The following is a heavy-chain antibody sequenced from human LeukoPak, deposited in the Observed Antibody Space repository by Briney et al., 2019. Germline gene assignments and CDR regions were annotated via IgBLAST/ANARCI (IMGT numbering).Heavy chain of an antibody. Sequence: GGSLRLSCAASGFTFINYAMTWVRQAPGKGLEWVSTITNGATGTFYADSVKGRFTISRDNSQNTMYLQMNGLRAEDTAVYYCATWPGAWYGEDYWGQGTLVTVSS. J-gene: IGHJ4*02. D-gene: IGHD3-10*01. CDR1: GFTFINYA. CDR2: ITNGATGT. CDR3: ATWPGAWYGEDY. V-gene: IGHV3-23*01.